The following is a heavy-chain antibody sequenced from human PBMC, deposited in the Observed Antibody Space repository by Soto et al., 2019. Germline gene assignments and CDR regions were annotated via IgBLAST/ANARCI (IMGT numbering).Heavy chain of an antibody. Sequence: EVQVLESGGGLVQPGGSLRLSCEGSGFTVSSHAMTWIRQAPGKGPEWVSTITADGGTYYADSVKGRFAMSRDTSESTLYLQMTSLGAEDTAAYYCAPHVSCSGGSCQYDAFAIRGQGPMVTVSS. CDR3: APHVSCSGGSCQYDAFAI. CDR1: GFTVSSHA. D-gene: IGHD2-15*01. V-gene: IGHV3-23*01. J-gene: IGHJ3*02. CDR2: ITADGGT.